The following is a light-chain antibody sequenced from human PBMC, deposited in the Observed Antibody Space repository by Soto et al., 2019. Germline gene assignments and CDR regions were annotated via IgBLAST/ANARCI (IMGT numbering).Light chain of an antibody. CDR2: DVN. CDR1: ISDIGGYNF. CDR3: ASYTRTTTLV. V-gene: IGLV2-14*01. Sequence: QSALTQRASVSGSPGQSITISCTGTISDIGGYNFISWYQHHPGKAPKLVIYDVNNRPSGISYRFSGSKSGNTASLTISGLQAEDEADYYCASYTRTTTLVFGGGTKLTVL. J-gene: IGLJ2*01.